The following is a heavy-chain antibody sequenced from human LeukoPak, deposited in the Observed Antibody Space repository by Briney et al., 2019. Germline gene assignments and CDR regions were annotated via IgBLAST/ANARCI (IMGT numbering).Heavy chain of an antibody. Sequence: ASVKVSCKASGYTFTSYDINWVRQATGQGLEWMGRMNPNSGNTGYAQKFQGRVTMTRNTSISTAYMELSSLRSEDTAVYYCARVRRIAFYCSSTSCHYNWFDPWGQGTLVTVSS. J-gene: IGHJ5*02. CDR1: GYTFTSYD. V-gene: IGHV1-8*01. CDR3: ARVRRIAFYCSSTSCHYNWFDP. D-gene: IGHD2-2*01. CDR2: MNPNSGNT.